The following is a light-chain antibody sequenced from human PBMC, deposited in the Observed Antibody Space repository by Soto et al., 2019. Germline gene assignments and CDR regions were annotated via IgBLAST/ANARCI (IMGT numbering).Light chain of an antibody. CDR1: QSVSSN. Sequence: EIVMKQSPATLSVSPGERATLSCSASQSVSSNLAWYQQKPDQAPRLLIYGASTRDTGIPARFSGSGSGTEFTLTISSLQSEDFAVYYCQQYNNWPPYTFGQGTKLEIK. V-gene: IGKV3-15*01. CDR3: QQYNNWPPYT. J-gene: IGKJ2*01. CDR2: GAS.